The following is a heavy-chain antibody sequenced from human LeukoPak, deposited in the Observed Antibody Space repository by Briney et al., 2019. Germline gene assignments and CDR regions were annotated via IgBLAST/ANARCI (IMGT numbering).Heavy chain of an antibody. CDR2: MNPNNGNT. V-gene: IGHV1-8*03. CDR3: ARGSGWRSNFYYYMDV. J-gene: IGHJ6*03. CDR1: GYSFTSSD. D-gene: IGHD6-19*01. Sequence: ASVKVSCKASGYSFTSSDINWVRQAPAQGLEWVGWMNPNNGNTENAQKFQGRLTITSNTATFTAYMELSSLTAEDTAIYYCARGSGWRSNFYYYMDVWGKGTTVTVSS.